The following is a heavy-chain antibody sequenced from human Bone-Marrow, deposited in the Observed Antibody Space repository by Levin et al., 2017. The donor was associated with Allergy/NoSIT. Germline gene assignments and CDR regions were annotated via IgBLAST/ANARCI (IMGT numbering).Heavy chain of an antibody. CDR1: GGSFSGYY. CDR3: ARGNSSSWFSLDY. V-gene: IGHV4-34*01. Sequence: ESLKISCAVYGGSFSGYYWSWIRQPPGKGLEWIGEINHSGSTNYNPSLKSRVTISVDTSKNQFSLKLSSVTAADTAVYYCARGNSSSWFSLDYWGQGTLVTVSS. D-gene: IGHD6-13*01. J-gene: IGHJ4*02. CDR2: INHSGST.